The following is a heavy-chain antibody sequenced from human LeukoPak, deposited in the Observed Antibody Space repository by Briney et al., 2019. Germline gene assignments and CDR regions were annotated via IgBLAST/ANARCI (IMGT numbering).Heavy chain of an antibody. J-gene: IGHJ4*02. CDR2: IYHSGST. D-gene: IGHD6-19*01. CDR3: ARGLSSGWYGDY. V-gene: IGHV4-38-2*02. CDR1: GYPISSGYY. Sequence: SETLSLTCTVSGYPISSGYYWGWIWQPPGKGLGWIGSIYHSGSTYYKPSLKSRVTISVDTSKIKFSLKLSSVTAADTAVYYCARGLSSGWYGDYWGQGTLVTVSS.